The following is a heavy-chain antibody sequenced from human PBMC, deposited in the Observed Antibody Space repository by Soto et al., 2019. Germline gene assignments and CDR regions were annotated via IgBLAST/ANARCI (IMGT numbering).Heavy chain of an antibody. D-gene: IGHD2-15*01. CDR2: INPSGGST. Sequence: ASVKVSCKASGYTFTSYYMHWVRQAPGQGLEWMGIINPSGGSTSYAQKFQGRVTMTRDTSTSTVYMELSSLRSEDTAVYYCARGDRGSHCSGGSCLQPPTQLDVWGQGTTVTVSS. CDR1: GYTFTSYY. V-gene: IGHV1-46*01. CDR3: ARGDRGSHCSGGSCLQPPTQLDV. J-gene: IGHJ6*02.